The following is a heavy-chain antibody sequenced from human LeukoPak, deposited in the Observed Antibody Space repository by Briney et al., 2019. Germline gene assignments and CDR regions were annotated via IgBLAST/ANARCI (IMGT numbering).Heavy chain of an antibody. J-gene: IGHJ3*02. CDR1: GFTVSGFTVSSNY. CDR3: ARVGKFVQPSTNHAFDI. V-gene: IGHV3-53*04. D-gene: IGHD1-1*01. CDR2: IYSGGST. Sequence: GRSLRLSCAASGFTVSGFTVSSNYMSWVRQAPGKGLEWVSVIYSGGSTYYADSVKGRFTISRNNSKNTLYLQMNSLRPEDAAMYYCARVGKFVQPSTNHAFDIWGQGTMVTVSS.